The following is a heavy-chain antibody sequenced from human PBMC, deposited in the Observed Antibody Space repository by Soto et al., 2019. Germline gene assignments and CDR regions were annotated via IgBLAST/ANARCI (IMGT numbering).Heavy chain of an antibody. D-gene: IGHD4-17*01. V-gene: IGHV3-23*01. J-gene: IGHJ4*02. CDR3: AKVGATVTMRGPLN. Sequence: HPGGSLRLSCAASGFTFSDYAMTWVRQGPGKGLEWVSGISGSGDSTYYADPVKGRFTISRDNSKNTLYLEMNSLRAEDTAVYYCAKVGATVTMRGPLNWGQGTLVTVSS. CDR2: ISGSGDST. CDR1: GFTFSDYA.